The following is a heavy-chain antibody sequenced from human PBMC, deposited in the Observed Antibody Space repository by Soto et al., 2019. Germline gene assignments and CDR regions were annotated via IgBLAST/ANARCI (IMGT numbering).Heavy chain of an antibody. D-gene: IGHD3-3*01. V-gene: IGHV3-30*02. CDR3: AKGTEYGVVLMSTFDY. CDR1: GFTFSSYG. J-gene: IGHJ4*02. Sequence: GGSLRLSCAASGFTFSSYGMHWVRQAPGKGLEWVAVIWYDGSNKYYADSVKGRFTISRDNSKNTLYLQMNNLRAEDTALYFCAKGTEYGVVLMSTFDYWGQGTLVTVSS. CDR2: IWYDGSNK.